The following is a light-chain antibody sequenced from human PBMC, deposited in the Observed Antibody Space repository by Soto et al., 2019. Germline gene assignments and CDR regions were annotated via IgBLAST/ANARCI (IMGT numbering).Light chain of an antibody. CDR2: GAS. CDR3: QQYGSSPIT. J-gene: IGKJ5*01. V-gene: IGKV3-20*01. Sequence: EIVLTQSPGTLSLSPGERATLSGRASQSVSSSYLAWYQQKPGQAPRLLIYGASSRAAGIPARFSGSGSGTDFTLTISRLEPEDFAVYYCQQYGSSPITFGQGTRLEI. CDR1: QSVSSSY.